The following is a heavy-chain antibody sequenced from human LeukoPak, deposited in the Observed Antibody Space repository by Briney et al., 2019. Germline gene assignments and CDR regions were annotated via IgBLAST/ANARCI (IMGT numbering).Heavy chain of an antibody. CDR1: GGSISSYY. V-gene: IGHV4-59*01. Sequence: PSETLSLTCTVSGGSISSYYWSWIRQPPGKGLEWVGYIYYSGSTNYNPSLKSRVTISVDTSKNQFSLKLSSVTAADTAVYYCARNIVIYSNWFDSWGQRTLVTVSS. J-gene: IGHJ5*01. CDR2: IYYSGST. D-gene: IGHD2/OR15-2a*01. CDR3: ARNIVIYSNWFDS.